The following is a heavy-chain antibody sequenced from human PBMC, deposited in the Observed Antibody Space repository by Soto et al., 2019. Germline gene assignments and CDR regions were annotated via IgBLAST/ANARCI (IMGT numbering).Heavy chain of an antibody. CDR1: GYTFSSNG. CDR2: ISGCNGNT. V-gene: IGHV1-18*01. CDR3: ARDYYYDNTGPLDF. Sequence: ASVKVSCKASGYTFSSNGISWVRQAPGQGLEWMGWISGCNGNTHYAQKFQGRVTMTTDTSTSTVYMELRSLTSDDTAPYYCARDYYYDNTGPLDFWGQGTLVTVSS. D-gene: IGHD3-22*01. J-gene: IGHJ4*02.